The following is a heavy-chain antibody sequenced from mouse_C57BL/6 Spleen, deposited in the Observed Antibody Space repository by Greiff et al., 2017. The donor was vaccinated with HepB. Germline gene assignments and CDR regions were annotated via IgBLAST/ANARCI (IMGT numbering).Heavy chain of an antibody. Sequence: VKLQESGPELVKPGASVKISCKASGYAFSSSWMNWVKQRPGKGLEWIGRIYPGDGDTNYNGKFKGKATLTADKSSSTAYMQLSSLTSEDSAVYFCASGYDYPLAYWGQGTLVTVSA. CDR2: IYPGDGDT. CDR3: ASGYDYPLAY. CDR1: GYAFSSSW. J-gene: IGHJ3*01. D-gene: IGHD2-4*01. V-gene: IGHV1-82*01.